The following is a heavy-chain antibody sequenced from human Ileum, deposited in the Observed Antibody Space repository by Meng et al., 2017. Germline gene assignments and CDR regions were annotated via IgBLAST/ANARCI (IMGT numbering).Heavy chain of an antibody. CDR1: GTW. J-gene: IGHJ4*02. CDR2: IFQSGRT. V-gene: IGHV4-4*02. Sequence: QVQLQESGPRPVKPSGTLSLTCAVSGTWWSWVRQPPGKGLEWIGEIFQSGRTNYNPSLKSRVTISIDKSKSQISLQLSAVTAADTAVYSCATSNDRDVYYLGYWGQGTLVTVPS. D-gene: IGHD3-22*01. CDR3: ATSNDRDVYYLGY.